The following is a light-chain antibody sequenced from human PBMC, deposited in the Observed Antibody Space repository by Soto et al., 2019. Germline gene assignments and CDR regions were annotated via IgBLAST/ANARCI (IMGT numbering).Light chain of an antibody. CDR2: SAS. CDR1: QGISSW. Sequence: EIQRTQSPSSVSASVGDRFTITCRASQGISSWLAWYQQKPGAAPKLLIYSASSLQSGVPSRFSGSGSGTEFTITISSLQPEDFATYYCQQLKSNLITVGQGTRLEIK. J-gene: IGKJ5*01. V-gene: IGKV1-12*01. CDR3: QQLKSNLIT.